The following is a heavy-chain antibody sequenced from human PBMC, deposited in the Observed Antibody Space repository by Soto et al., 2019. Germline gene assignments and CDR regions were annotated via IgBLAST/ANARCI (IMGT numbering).Heavy chain of an antibody. J-gene: IGHJ4*02. CDR1: HFSFSSSP. CDR2: ISYDGSSK. V-gene: IGHV3-30*04. Sequence: QVQXXXSGXDVXXXXXXLXLSCAASHFSFSSSPMNWVRQAPGKGLEWVATISYDGSSKYYAESVEGXFXXXXXXSXXXXXXXXXXXXXXXXXVXXXXREGXXXXXFDYWGQGXLVXV. CDR3: XREGXXXXXFDY.